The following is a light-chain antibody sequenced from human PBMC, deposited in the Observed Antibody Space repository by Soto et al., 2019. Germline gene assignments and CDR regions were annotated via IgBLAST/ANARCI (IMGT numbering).Light chain of an antibody. CDR3: PPYAGRSTVV. Sequence: QSALTQPASVSGSPGQSITISCTGTSSDVGSYNLVSWYQQHPGKAPKLMIYEGSKRPSGVSNRFSGSKSGNTASLTISGFQGEAEADKYCPPYAGRSTVVSGGGTKLTAL. CDR1: SSDVGSYNL. J-gene: IGLJ2*01. V-gene: IGLV2-23*01. CDR2: EGS.